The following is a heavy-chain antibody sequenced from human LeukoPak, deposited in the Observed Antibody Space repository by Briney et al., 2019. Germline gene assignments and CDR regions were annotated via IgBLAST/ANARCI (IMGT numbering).Heavy chain of an antibody. J-gene: IGHJ6*02. CDR3: ARLDTMVRGAKYYYYGMDV. Sequence: GRSLRLSCAASGFTFSSYAMHWVRQAPGKGLEWVAVISYDGSNKYYADSVKGRFTISRDNSKNTLYLQMNSLRAEDTAVYYCARLDTMVRGAKYYYYGMDVWGQGTTVTVSS. CDR1: GFTFSSYA. D-gene: IGHD3-10*01. V-gene: IGHV3-30-3*01. CDR2: ISYDGSNK.